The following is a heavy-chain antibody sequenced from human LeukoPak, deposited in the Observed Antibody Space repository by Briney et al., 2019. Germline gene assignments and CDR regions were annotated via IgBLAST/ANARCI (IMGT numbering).Heavy chain of an antibody. CDR1: GGSISNYY. D-gene: IGHD6-13*01. CDR3: ARSSSWYTIDY. J-gene: IGHJ4*02. Sequence: SETLSLTCTVSGGSISNYYWSWIRQPPGKGPEWIGYIHYSGSTNYNPSLKSRVTISEDTSKNQFSLKLTSVTAADTAVYYCARSSSWYTIDYWGQGTLVTVSS. CDR2: IHYSGST. V-gene: IGHV4-59*01.